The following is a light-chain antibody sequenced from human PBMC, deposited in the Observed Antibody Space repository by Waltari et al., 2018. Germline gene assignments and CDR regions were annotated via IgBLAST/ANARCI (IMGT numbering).Light chain of an antibody. CDR2: WSS. CDR3: QQFYTTPPT. CDR1: QGVLFSSNSKNY. V-gene: IGKV4-1*01. J-gene: IGKJ1*01. Sequence: DIVMTQSPDSLAVALGERATINCKSSQGVLFSSNSKNYLAWYQQKPGQPPKLLIYWSSTRESGVPDRFSGSGSGTEFTLTISSLQAEDVAVYYCQQFYTTPPTFGQGTKVEIK.